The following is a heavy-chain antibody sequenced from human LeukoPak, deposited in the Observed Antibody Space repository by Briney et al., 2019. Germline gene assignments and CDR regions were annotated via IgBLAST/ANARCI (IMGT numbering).Heavy chain of an antibody. CDR1: GFTLRDHA. D-gene: IGHD2-8*01. CDR2: ISTDGVNT. Sequence: GGSLRLSCAASGFTLRDHAMNWVRQTPGKGLEWVSSISTDGVNTYYADSVKGRFTISRDTSKDTLYLQMNSLSAEDTAVYYCARCTKYTTGRCNWYDPWGQGTLVTVSS. J-gene: IGHJ5*02. V-gene: IGHV3-23*01. CDR3: ARCTKYTTGRCNWYDP.